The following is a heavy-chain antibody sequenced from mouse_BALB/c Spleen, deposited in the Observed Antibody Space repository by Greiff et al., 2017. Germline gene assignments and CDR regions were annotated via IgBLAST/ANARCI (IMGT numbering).Heavy chain of an antibody. CDR2: ISYSGST. V-gene: IGHV3-8*02. D-gene: IGHD1-1*01. Sequence: EVQLVESGPSLVKPSQTLSLTCSVTGDSITSGYWNWIRKFPGNKLEYMGYISYSGSTYYNPSLKSRISITRDTSKNQYYLQLNSVTTEDTATYYCARNYGSSHYYAMDYWGQGTSVTVSS. J-gene: IGHJ4*01. CDR3: ARNYGSSHYYAMDY. CDR1: GDSITSGY.